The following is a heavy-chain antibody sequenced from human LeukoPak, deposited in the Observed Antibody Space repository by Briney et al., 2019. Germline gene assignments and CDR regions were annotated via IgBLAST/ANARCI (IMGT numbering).Heavy chain of an antibody. Sequence: PGGSLRLSCAASGFTFSSHAMSWVRQAPGKGLEWVAVISGSGGSTYYADSAKGRFTISRDNSKNTLYLQMNSLRAEDTAIYYCAKEGPHRGSYYLNFDYWGQGTLVTVSS. D-gene: IGHD1-26*01. V-gene: IGHV3-23*01. CDR3: AKEGPHRGSYYLNFDY. CDR1: GFTFSSHA. CDR2: ISGSGGST. J-gene: IGHJ4*02.